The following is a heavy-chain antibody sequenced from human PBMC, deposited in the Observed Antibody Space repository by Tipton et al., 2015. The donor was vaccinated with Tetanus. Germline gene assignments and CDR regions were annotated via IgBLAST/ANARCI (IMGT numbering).Heavy chain of an antibody. CDR3: ARAPDSISRAYDY. CDR1: GGTFTNYA. J-gene: IGHJ4*02. Sequence: QLVQSGAEVKKPGSSVKVSCKASGGTFTNYALSWVRQAPGQGLEWVGGITPIFGTTNSAPKFQGRVTSTADESTNTAYMELSSLRSEGTAVYYCARAPDSISRAYDYWGQGTQITVSS. CDR2: ITPIFGTT. V-gene: IGHV1-69*01. D-gene: IGHD2-21*01.